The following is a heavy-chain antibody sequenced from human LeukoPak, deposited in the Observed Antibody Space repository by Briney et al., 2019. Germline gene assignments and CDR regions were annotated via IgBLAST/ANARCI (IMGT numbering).Heavy chain of an antibody. CDR3: VKGSYIVATTTFDY. V-gene: IGHV3-64D*06. D-gene: IGHD5-12*01. CDR2: ISSNGGST. J-gene: IGHJ4*02. Sequence: GGSLRLSCSASGFTFSSYAMHWVRQAPGKGLEYVSAISSNGGSTYYADSVKGRFTISRDNSKNTLYLQVSSLRAEDTAVYYCVKGSYIVATTTFDYWGQGTLVTVSS. CDR1: GFTFSSYA.